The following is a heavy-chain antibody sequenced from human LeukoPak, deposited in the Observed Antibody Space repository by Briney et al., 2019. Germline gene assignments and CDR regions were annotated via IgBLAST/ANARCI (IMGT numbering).Heavy chain of an antibody. CDR3: ARAVAGPSSFDY. D-gene: IGHD6-19*01. J-gene: IGHJ4*02. Sequence: ASVKVSCKASGYTFTSYYIHWVRQAPGQGLEWMGIINSSGGSTTYAQKFQGRVTMTRDTSTSTVYMELSSLRSEDTAVYYCARAVAGPSSFDYWGQGTLVTVSS. V-gene: IGHV1-46*01. CDR2: INSSGGST. CDR1: GYTFTSYY.